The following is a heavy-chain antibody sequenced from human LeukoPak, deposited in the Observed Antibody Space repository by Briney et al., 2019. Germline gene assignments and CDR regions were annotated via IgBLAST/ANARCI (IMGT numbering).Heavy chain of an antibody. CDR2: ISSGGGVM. CDR1: GYTFIDYT. J-gene: IGHJ4*02. V-gene: IGHV3-48*01. Sequence: GGSLRLSCGSSGYTFIDYTMNWVRQAPGKGPEWISYISSGGGVMHYADSVQGRFTISRDNVENSLYLQMNRLRVEDTAVYYCARDFEYWGQGVVVSVSS. CDR3: ARDFEY.